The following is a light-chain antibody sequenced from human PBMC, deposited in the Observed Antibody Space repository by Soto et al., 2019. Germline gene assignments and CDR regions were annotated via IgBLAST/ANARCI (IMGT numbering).Light chain of an antibody. J-gene: IGLJ2*01. V-gene: IGLV1-51*01. CDR2: DNN. Sequence: QSVLTQPPSVSAAPGQKVTISCSGTSSNVGSHFVSWYLHLPGTAPKLLIYDNNQRPSGIPDRFSGSKSGTSDTLDITGLQSGDEGDYYCATWESSLSAGVFGGGTKLTVL. CDR1: SSNVGSHF. CDR3: ATWESSLSAGV.